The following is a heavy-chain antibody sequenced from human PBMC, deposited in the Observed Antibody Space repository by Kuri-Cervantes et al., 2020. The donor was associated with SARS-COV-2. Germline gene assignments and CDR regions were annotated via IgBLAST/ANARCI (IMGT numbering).Heavy chain of an antibody. V-gene: IGHV3-30*03. J-gene: IGHJ6*02. D-gene: IGHD6-13*01. Sequence: GESLKISCAASGFTFSNFGMHWVRQAPGKGLEWVTLISYDGSDKYYADFVKGRFTISRDNSKSTLFLQMNSLRAEDTAEYYCARGAAAADYFFYGMDVWGRGTTVTVSS. CDR1: GFTFSNFG. CDR3: ARGAAAADYFFYGMDV. CDR2: ISYDGSDK.